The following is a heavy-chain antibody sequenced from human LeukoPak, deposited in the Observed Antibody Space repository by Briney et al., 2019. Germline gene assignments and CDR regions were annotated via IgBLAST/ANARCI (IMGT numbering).Heavy chain of an antibody. CDR1: GGSISRSSYY. V-gene: IGHV4-39*07. Sequence: PSETLSLTCTVSGGSISRSSYYRGWIRQPPGKGLEWIGSIYHSGSTYYNPSLKSRVTISVDTSKNQFSLKLSSVTAADTAVYYCARDPRIAVAGDRFDYWGQGTLVTVSS. CDR2: IYHSGST. CDR3: ARDPRIAVAGDRFDY. J-gene: IGHJ4*02. D-gene: IGHD6-19*01.